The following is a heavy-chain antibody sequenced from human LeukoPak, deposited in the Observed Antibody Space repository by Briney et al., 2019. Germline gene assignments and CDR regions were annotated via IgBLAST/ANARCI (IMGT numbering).Heavy chain of an antibody. D-gene: IGHD6-13*01. CDR1: GYTFSSYY. V-gene: IGHV1-46*01. J-gene: IGHJ4*02. CDR3: ARGRAAAGLDYFDY. Sequence: ASVKVSCKASGYTFSSYYTHWVRQAPGQGLEWMGMTNPSGGRTSYAQKFQGRVTMTRDTSTSTVYMELSSLRSEDTAVFYCARGRAAAGLDYFDYWGQGTLVTVSS. CDR2: TNPSGGRT.